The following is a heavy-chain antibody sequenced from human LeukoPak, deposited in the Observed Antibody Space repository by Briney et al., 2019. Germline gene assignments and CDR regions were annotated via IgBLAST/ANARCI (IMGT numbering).Heavy chain of an antibody. Sequence: PGGSLRLSCAASGFTFSSYAMNWVRRAPGKGLEWVSAINRSGNATNYADSVKGRFSVSRDNSKNTMYLHMNSLRVEDTAGFHCARLRVPNQSQINITPAPLGYFDLWGRGTLVTVSS. CDR3: ARLRVPNQSQINITPAPLGYFDL. V-gene: IGHV3-23*01. CDR2: INRSGNAT. J-gene: IGHJ2*01. CDR1: GFTFSSYA. D-gene: IGHD2/OR15-2a*01.